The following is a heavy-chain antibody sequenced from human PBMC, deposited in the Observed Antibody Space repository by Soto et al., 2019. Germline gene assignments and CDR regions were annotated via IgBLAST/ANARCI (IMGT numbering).Heavy chain of an antibody. D-gene: IGHD6-13*01. V-gene: IGHV4-59*01. CDR2: IYYSGHT. CDR3: ARGIATTEMDV. J-gene: IGHJ6*02. CDR1: GGSFSPNY. Sequence: SETLSLTCTVSGGSFSPNYWSWIRQPPGKGLEWIGYIYYSGHTNSNPSLKSRVTISVDTSKNQFSLKLSSVTAADTAVYYCARGIATTEMDVWGQGTTVTVSS.